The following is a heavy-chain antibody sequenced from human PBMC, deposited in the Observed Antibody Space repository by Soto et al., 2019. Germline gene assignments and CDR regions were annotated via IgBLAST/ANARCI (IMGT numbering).Heavy chain of an antibody. J-gene: IGHJ6*02. D-gene: IGHD5-18*01. CDR2: IKSKTDGGTT. V-gene: IGHV3-15*01. CDR3: TTPRGYSYGSPSDYYYYYGMDV. Sequence: GGSLRLSCAASGFTFSNAWMSWVRQAPGKGLEWVGRIKSKTDGGTTDYAAPVKGRFTISRDDSKNTLYLQMNSLKTEDTAVYYCTTPRGYSYGSPSDYYYYYGMDVWGQGTTVTVSS. CDR1: GFTFSNAW.